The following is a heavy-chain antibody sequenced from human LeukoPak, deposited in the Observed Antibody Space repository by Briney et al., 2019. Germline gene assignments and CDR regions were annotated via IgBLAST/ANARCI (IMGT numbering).Heavy chain of an antibody. J-gene: IGHJ4*02. CDR2: ISSNGGST. Sequence: GGSLRLSCSASGFTFSSYAMHWVRQAPGKGLECVSAISSNGGSTYYADSVKGRFTISRDNSKNTLYLQMSSLRAEDTAVYYCVKGPSNYYGSGTDFDYWGQGTLVTVSS. D-gene: IGHD3-10*01. CDR1: GFTFSSYA. V-gene: IGHV3-64D*09. CDR3: VKGPSNYYGSGTDFDY.